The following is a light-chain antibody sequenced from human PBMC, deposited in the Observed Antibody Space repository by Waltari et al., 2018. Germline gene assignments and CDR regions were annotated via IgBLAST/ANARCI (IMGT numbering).Light chain of an antibody. CDR2: DKN. CDR3: HSRDATGVGGS. CDR1: SPSRYY. J-gene: IGLJ2*01. V-gene: IGLV3-19*01. Sequence: SSELTQDPVVSVAMGQTVRITCPGDSPSRYYSSRYQQRPGQAPIIVMFDKNNRPSGVPDRFSGSSSDNSASLTITGAQAEDEASYYCHSRDATGVGGSFGGGTKLTVL.